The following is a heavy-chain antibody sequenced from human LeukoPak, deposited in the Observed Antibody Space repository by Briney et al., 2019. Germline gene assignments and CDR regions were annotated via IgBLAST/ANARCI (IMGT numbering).Heavy chain of an antibody. D-gene: IGHD3-16*02. CDR1: GFTFSSYA. CDR2: ISGSGGST. CDR3: AKDGLFYDYVWGSYRPSPIGIYYFDY. V-gene: IGHV3-23*01. Sequence: PGGSLRLSCAASGFTFSSYAMSWVRQAPGKGLEWVSAISGSGGSTYYADSVKGRFTISRDNSKNTLYLQMNSLRAEDTAVYYCAKDGLFYDYVWGSYRPSPIGIYYFDYWGQGTLVTVSS. J-gene: IGHJ4*02.